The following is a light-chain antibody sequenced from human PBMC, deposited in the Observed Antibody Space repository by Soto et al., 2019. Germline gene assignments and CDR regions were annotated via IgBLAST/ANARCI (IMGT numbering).Light chain of an antibody. V-gene: IGKV3-20*01. J-gene: IGKJ2*01. Sequence: EIVLTQSPGTLSLSPGERATLSCRASQSVSSNSLAWYQQKPGQAPRLLIFGASSRATGIPDRFSGSGSGTDFTLTISTLEPEDFAVYYCQKYGSSPTYTFGQGTKLEIK. CDR1: QSVSSNS. CDR2: GAS. CDR3: QKYGSSPTYT.